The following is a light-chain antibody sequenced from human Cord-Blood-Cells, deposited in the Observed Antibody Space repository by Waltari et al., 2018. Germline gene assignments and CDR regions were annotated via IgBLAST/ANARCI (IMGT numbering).Light chain of an antibody. CDR1: KSISSY. V-gene: IGKV1-39*01. CDR2: AAS. CDR3: QQSYSTPWT. J-gene: IGKJ1*01. Sequence: DIQMTQSTSSLSASVGDRVTITCRSSKSISSYLNWYQQKPGNAPKFLIYAASSLQSGVQSRFSCSGSGTDFTLTISSLQPEDFATYYCQQSYSTPWTFGQGTKVEIK.